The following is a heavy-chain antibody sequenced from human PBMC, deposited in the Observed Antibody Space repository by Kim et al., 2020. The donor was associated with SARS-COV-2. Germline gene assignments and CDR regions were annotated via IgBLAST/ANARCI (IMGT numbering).Heavy chain of an antibody. Sequence: SVKGRFTISRDNAKNSLYLQMNSLRDEDTAVYYCARELRYFDWLSNFDYWGQGTLVTVSS. V-gene: IGHV3-48*02. J-gene: IGHJ4*02. CDR3: ARELRYFDWLSNFDY. D-gene: IGHD3-9*01.